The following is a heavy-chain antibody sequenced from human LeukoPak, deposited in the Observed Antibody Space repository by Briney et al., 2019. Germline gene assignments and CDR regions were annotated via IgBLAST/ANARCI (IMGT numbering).Heavy chain of an antibody. Sequence: GGSLRLSCAASGFTFSSYAMSWVRQAPGKGLEWVSAISGSGGSTYYADSVKGRFTISRDNSKDTLYLQMNSLRAEDTAAYYCAKGGVSIVVVPAANRFDPWGQGTLVTVSS. CDR2: ISGSGGST. D-gene: IGHD2-2*01. CDR3: AKGGVSIVVVPAANRFDP. CDR1: GFTFSSYA. V-gene: IGHV3-23*01. J-gene: IGHJ5*02.